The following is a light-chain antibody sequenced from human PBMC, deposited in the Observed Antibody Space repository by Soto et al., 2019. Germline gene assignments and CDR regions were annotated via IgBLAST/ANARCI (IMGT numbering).Light chain of an antibody. CDR2: GAS. J-gene: IGKJ2*01. CDR1: HSITNY. Sequence: DLQMTQSPSSLSASVGDRVTITCRASHSITNYLNWYQQKPGRAPILLMFGASTLQSGVPSRFSGSGSGTDFSLTINNLQLEDFATYFCQQSLRIPLTFGQGTKLEI. CDR3: QQSLRIPLT. V-gene: IGKV1-39*01.